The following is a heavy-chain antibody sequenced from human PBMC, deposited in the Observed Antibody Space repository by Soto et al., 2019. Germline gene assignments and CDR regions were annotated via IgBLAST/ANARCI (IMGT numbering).Heavy chain of an antibody. J-gene: IGHJ4*02. Sequence: EVRLLESGGGLVKPGGSLRLSCATSGLTFSNYAMSWVRQAPGGGLEWVSSMSGSSSTTYYADSVRSRFTISRDRSKNTLYLQMSSLRAEDTALYYCAKNQERELPRVIDLWGQGTLVTVSS. CDR1: GLTFSNYA. CDR2: MSGSSSTT. CDR3: AKNQERELPRVIDL. V-gene: IGHV3-23*01. D-gene: IGHD3-16*02.